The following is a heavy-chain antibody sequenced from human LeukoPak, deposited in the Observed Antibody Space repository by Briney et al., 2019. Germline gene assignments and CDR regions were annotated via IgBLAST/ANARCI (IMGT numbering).Heavy chain of an antibody. CDR3: ARPDGTGEHIFGI. CDR2: IYYSRTN. Sequence: SETLSLTCTVSGVSISSSDYYWAWIRHPPGKGLEWIASIYYSRTNYYNPSLKSRITISVDTSRNQFSLNLSSVTAADTAVYFCARPDGTGEHIFGIWGQGTMVTVSS. V-gene: IGHV4-39*01. D-gene: IGHD3/OR15-3a*01. CDR1: GVSISSSDYY. J-gene: IGHJ3*02.